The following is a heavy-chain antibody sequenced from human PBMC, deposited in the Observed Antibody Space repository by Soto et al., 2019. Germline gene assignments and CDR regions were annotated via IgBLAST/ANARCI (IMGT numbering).Heavy chain of an antibody. CDR2: IYYSGST. CDR3: ATRNSGYDLEYFDY. Sequence: SETLSLTCTVSGGSISSYYWSWIRQSPGKGLEWIGYIYYSGSTNYNPSLKSRVTISVDTSKNQFSLKLSSVTAADTAVYYCATRNSGYDLEYFDYWGQGTLVTVSS. CDR1: GGSISSYY. D-gene: IGHD5-12*01. J-gene: IGHJ4*02. V-gene: IGHV4-59*01.